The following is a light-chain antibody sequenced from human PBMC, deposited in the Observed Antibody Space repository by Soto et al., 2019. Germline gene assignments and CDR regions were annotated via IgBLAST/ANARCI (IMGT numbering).Light chain of an antibody. V-gene: IGKV3-20*01. J-gene: IGKJ1*01. CDR3: QQYDSSPLT. CDR1: QSVSSNH. Sequence: EIVLTQSPGTLSLSPGERATLSCRASQSVSSNHLAWYQQKTGQTPRLLIYIASNRAPGIPDRFSGSGSGTHFTLTISRVEPEDFAMYYCQQYDSSPLTFGQGTKVEIK. CDR2: IAS.